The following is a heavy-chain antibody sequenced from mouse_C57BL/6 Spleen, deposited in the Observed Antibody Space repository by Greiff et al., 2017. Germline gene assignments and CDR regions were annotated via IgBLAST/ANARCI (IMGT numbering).Heavy chain of an antibody. J-gene: IGHJ1*03. V-gene: IGHV1-26*01. CDR1: GYTFTDYY. Sequence: VQLQQSGPELVKPGASVKISCKASGYTFTDYYMNWVKQSHGKSLEWIGDINPNNGGTSYNQKFKGKATLTVDKSSSTAYMELRSLTSEDSAVYYCAREGDFGVWGTGTTVTVSS. CDR3: AREGDFGV. CDR2: INPNNGGT.